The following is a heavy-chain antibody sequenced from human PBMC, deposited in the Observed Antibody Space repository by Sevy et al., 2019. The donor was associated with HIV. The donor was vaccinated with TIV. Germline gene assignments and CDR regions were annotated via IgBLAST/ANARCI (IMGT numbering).Heavy chain of an antibody. J-gene: IGHJ3*01. CDR3: ARGVGGPGVMITFGGVKYAFDV. Sequence: SETLSLSCTVSGGSISTADYYWSWIRQSPTKGLEWIGYIHPRGNTYYNPSLKSRLTISIDASKHQFSLNLRSVTTAETAMYYCARGVGGPGVMITFGGVKYAFDVWGQGRMVTVSS. CDR1: GGSISTADYY. CDR2: IHPRGNT. V-gene: IGHV4-30-4*01. D-gene: IGHD3-16*01.